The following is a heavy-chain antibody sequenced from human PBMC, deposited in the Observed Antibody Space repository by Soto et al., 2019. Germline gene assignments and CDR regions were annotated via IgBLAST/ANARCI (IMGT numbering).Heavy chain of an antibody. CDR3: ARVGDSRTFDI. CDR2: TYYRSKWYN. J-gene: IGHJ3*02. V-gene: IGHV6-1*01. D-gene: IGHD2-21*02. Sequence: SQTLSLTCDSSGDSVSSNSSAWNCIRQSPSRGLEWLGRTYYRSKWYNDYAVSVKSRITINPDTSKNQFSLQLNSVTPEDTAVYYCARVGDSRTFDIWGQGTMVTVSS. CDR1: GDSVSSNSSA.